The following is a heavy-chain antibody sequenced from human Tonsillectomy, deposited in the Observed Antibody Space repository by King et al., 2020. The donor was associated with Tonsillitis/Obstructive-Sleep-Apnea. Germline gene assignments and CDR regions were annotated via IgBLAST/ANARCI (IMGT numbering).Heavy chain of an antibody. CDR3: ARIGDGGDAFDI. J-gene: IGHJ3*02. CDR2: MYPGDSDT. V-gene: IGHV5-51*03. Sequence: VQLVESGAEVKKPGESLKMSCKGSGYSFPTHWIAWVRQMPGKGLEWMGIMYPGDSDTRYSPSFQGQVTISADKSISTTYLQWSRLKASDTAMYYCARIGDGGDAFDIWGQGTMVTVS. D-gene: IGHD3-10*01. CDR1: GYSFPTHW.